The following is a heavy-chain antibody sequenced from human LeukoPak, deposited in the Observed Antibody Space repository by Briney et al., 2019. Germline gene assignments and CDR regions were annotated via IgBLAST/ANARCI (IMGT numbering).Heavy chain of an antibody. D-gene: IGHD1-26*01. CDR2: ISNSGSTI. Sequence: KPGGSLRLSCAASGFTFSDYYMSWIRQAPGKGLEWVSYISNSGSTIYYADSVKGRFFISRDNAKNSLYLQMNSLRAEDTAVYYCARAPKFRLVGVPKGPFDPWGQGTLVTVSS. J-gene: IGHJ5*02. CDR3: ARAPKFRLVGVPKGPFDP. V-gene: IGHV3-11*01. CDR1: GFTFSDYY.